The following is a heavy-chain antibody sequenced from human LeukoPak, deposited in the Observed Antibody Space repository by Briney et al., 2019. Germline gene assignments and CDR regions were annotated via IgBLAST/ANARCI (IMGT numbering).Heavy chain of an antibody. CDR3: AKEYYDFWSGYLNWFDP. CDR1: GFTFSSYW. J-gene: IGHJ5*02. CDR2: INTDGSST. D-gene: IGHD3-3*01. V-gene: IGHV3-74*01. Sequence: GGSLRLSCAASGFTFSSYWMHWVRQAPGKGLVWVSRINTDGSSTSYADSVKGRFTISRDNAKNTLYLQMNSLRAEDTAVYYCAKEYYDFWSGYLNWFDPWGQGTLVTVSS.